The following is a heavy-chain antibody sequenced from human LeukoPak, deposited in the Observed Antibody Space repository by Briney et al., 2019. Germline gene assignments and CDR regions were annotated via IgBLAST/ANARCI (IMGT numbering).Heavy chain of an antibody. D-gene: IGHD2-2*02. CDR3: ARDARYCSSTSCYIPWFDP. CDR2: ISAYNGNT. CDR1: GYTFTSCG. J-gene: IGHJ5*02. Sequence: ASVKVSCNASGYTFTSCGISWVRQAPGQGLEWMGWISAYNGNTNYAQKLQGRVTMTTDTSTSTAYMELRSLRSDDTAVYYCARDARYCSSTSCYIPWFDPWGQGTLVTVSS. V-gene: IGHV1-18*01.